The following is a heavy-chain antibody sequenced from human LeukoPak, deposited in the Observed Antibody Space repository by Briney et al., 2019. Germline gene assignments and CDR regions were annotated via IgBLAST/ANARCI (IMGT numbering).Heavy chain of an antibody. Sequence: SETLSRTCTVSGGSISPYHWSWIRQPPGKGLEWVGYIYHNGGTNYNPSLGSRVGISLDTSNTQFSLRLTSVTAADTAVYYCTRLHPEVTLVALDVCGQVTVVIVSS. V-gene: IGHV4-59*08. D-gene: IGHD2-21*02. CDR2: IYHNGGT. CDR3: TRLHPEVTLVALDV. CDR1: GGSISPYH. J-gene: IGHJ3*01.